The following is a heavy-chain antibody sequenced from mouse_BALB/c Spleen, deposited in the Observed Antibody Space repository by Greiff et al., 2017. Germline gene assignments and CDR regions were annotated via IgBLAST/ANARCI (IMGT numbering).Heavy chain of an antibody. J-gene: IGHJ3*01. CDR3: ARGEYDYAWFAY. V-gene: IGHV14-3*02. CDR2: IDPANGNT. CDR1: GFNIKDTY. D-gene: IGHD2-4*01. Sequence: EVQGVESGAELVKPGASVKLSCTASGFNIKDTYMHWVKQRPEQGLEWIGRIDPANGNTKYDPKFQGKATITADTSSNTAYLQLSSLTSEDTAVYYCARGEYDYAWFAYWGQGTLVTVSA.